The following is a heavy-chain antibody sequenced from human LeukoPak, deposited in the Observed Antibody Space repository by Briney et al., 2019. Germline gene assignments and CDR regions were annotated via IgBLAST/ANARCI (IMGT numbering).Heavy chain of an antibody. V-gene: IGHV3-21*01. D-gene: IGHD1-26*01. Sequence: GGSLRLSCAASGFTFSSYGMNWVRQAPGRGLEWVSSISSSSSYIYYADSVKGRFTISRDNTKNSLYLQMNSLRAEDTAVYYCARASKWELLTYYFDYWGQGTLVTVSS. CDR2: ISSSSSYI. CDR1: GFTFSSYG. J-gene: IGHJ4*02. CDR3: ARASKWELLTYYFDY.